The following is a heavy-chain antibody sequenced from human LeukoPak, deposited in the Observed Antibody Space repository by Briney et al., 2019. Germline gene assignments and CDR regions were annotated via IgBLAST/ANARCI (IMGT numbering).Heavy chain of an antibody. CDR2: VSAYNGNT. V-gene: IGHV1-18*01. D-gene: IGHD4-17*01. CDR3: ARATVTTIHDY. Sequence: ASVKVSCKASGYTFTSYGISWVRQAPGQGLEWMGWVSAYNGNTNYAQKLQGRVTMTTDTSTSTAHMELRSLRSDDTAVYYCARATVTTIHDYWGQGTLVTVSS. CDR1: GYTFTSYG. J-gene: IGHJ4*02.